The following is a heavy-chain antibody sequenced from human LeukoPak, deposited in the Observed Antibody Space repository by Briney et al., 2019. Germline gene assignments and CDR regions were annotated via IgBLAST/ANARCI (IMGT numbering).Heavy chain of an antibody. D-gene: IGHD3-16*02. V-gene: IGHV1-24*01. Sequence: ASVKVSCKVSGYTLTELSMHWVRQAPGKGLEWMGGFDHEDGETIYAQKFQGRVTMTEDTSTDTAYMELSSLRSEDTAVYYCATSLPDTGHLLPTDWGQGTLVTVSS. CDR1: GYTLTELS. CDR3: ATSLPDTGHLLPTD. CDR2: FDHEDGET. J-gene: IGHJ4*02.